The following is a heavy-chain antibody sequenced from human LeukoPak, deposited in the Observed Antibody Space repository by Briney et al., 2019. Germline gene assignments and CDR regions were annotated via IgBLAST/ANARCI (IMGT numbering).Heavy chain of an antibody. D-gene: IGHD3-10*01. J-gene: IGHJ4*02. CDR2: ISGSGTST. CDR1: GYTFNSYA. CDR3: AKEPASGSCFDY. Sequence: GGSLRLSCTASGYTFNSYAMSWVRQAPGKGLEWVSGISGSGTSTYYADSVKGRFTISRDNSKNTLYLQMNSLRAEDTALYYCAKEPASGSCFDYWGQGALVTVSS. V-gene: IGHV3-23*01.